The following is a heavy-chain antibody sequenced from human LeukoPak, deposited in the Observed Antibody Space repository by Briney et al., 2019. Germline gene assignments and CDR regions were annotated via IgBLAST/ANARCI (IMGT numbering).Heavy chain of an antibody. CDR1: DGPLNGYS. CDR3: ARIQYGFYSYMDI. CDR2: IHATGST. Sequence: PSETPSLTCTVSDGPLNGYSWTWIRQSAGKGLEWVGRIHATGSTNYNPSLRSRVSMSIDTPNKQFSLNLTSVTAADTAIYYCARIQYGFYSYMDIWGMGTRVTVSS. J-gene: IGHJ6*03. D-gene: IGHD5-24*01. V-gene: IGHV4-4*07.